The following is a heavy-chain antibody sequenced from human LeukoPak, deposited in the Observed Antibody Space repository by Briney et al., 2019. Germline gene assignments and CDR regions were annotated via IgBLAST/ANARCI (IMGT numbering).Heavy chain of an antibody. J-gene: IGHJ4*02. D-gene: IGHD3-22*01. CDR3: ARGKGDLSMIVTIVTAVEFYFDS. CDR1: GGSLSDHD. V-gene: IGHV4-34*01. Sequence: LSETLSLTCAVFGGSLSDHDWSWIRQPPGKGLEWIGEINHRGATNYNPSLKSRVTLSLDTSKNQVSLKLNSLTAADTAVYYCARGKGDLSMIVTIVTAVEFYFDSWGPGTLVTVSS. CDR2: INHRGAT.